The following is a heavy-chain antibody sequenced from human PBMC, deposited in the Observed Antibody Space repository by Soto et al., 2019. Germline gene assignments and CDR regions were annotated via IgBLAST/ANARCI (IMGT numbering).Heavy chain of an antibody. CDR3: AHAELNYHLWNDYAFFFDY. CDR1: GFSLSTSGLG. V-gene: IGHV2-5*01. J-gene: IGHJ4*02. CDR2: IYWNNDR. D-gene: IGHD3-3*02. Sequence: QITLKESGPTLVKPTQTLTLTCTFSGFSLSTSGLGVGWIRQPPGKALEWLALIYWNNDRRYSPSLKSRLTITKDTSKNQVVLTMTNMDPVDTATYYCAHAELNYHLWNDYAFFFDYWGQGTLVTVSS.